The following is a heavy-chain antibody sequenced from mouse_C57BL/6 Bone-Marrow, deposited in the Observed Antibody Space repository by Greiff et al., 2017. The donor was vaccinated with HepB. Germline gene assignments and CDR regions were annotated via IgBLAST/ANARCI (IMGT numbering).Heavy chain of an antibody. V-gene: IGHV1-59*01. Sequence: QVQLQQPGAELVRPGTSVKLSCKASGYTFTSYWMHWVKQRPGQGLEWIGVIDPSDSYTNYNQKFKGKATLTVDTSYSTAYMQLSSLTSEDSAVYYCARSGGYWTYWGQGTLVTVSA. D-gene: IGHD2-3*01. CDR1: GYTFTSYW. CDR3: ARSGGYWTY. CDR2: IDPSDSYT. J-gene: IGHJ3*01.